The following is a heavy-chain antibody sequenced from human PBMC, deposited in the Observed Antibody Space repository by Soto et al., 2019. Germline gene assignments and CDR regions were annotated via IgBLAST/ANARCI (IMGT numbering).Heavy chain of an antibody. J-gene: IGHJ4*02. Sequence: QVQLQESGPGLVKPSQTLSLTCTVSGGSISSGGYYWSWIRQHPGKGLEWIGYSYFSGSTSYNPSLSGRVTISVDTSKNQFSLKLSSVTAADTAVYYCARKTTVTTCFDYWGQGTLVTVSS. D-gene: IGHD4-17*01. CDR3: ARKTTVTTCFDY. CDR1: GGSISSGGYY. V-gene: IGHV4-31*03. CDR2: SYFSGST.